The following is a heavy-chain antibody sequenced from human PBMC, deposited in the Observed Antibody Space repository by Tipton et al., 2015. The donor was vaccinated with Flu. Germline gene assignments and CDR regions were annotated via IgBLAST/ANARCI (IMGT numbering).Heavy chain of an antibody. V-gene: IGHV4-39*01. J-gene: IGHJ4*02. CDR3: ARLSYYDVDLKNFYFDY. CDR2: IYPSGTT. CDR1: GASVNSGSYF. Sequence: GLVKPSETLSLTCTVSGASVNSGSYFCAWIRQPPGKRLELIGSIYPSGTTYYNPSLKSRVTISVDTSKSQFSLMLRSVTAADTAVYYCARLSYYDVDLKNFYFDYWGQGALVTVSS. D-gene: IGHD3-10*02.